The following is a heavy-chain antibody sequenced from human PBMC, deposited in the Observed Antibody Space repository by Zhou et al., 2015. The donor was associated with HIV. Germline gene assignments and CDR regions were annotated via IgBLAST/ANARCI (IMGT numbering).Heavy chain of an antibody. D-gene: IGHD6-13*01. CDR1: GGTFSSYA. Sequence: QVQLVQSGAEVKKPGSSVKVSCKASGGTFSSYAISWVRQAPGQGLEWMGGIIPIFGTANYAQKFQGRVTITADESTSTAYMELSSLRSEDTAVYYCARDRGAAAGLLYYYYGMDVWGQGDHGSPSP. V-gene: IGHV1-69*12. CDR3: ARDRGAAAGLLYYYYGMDV. CDR2: IIPIFGTA. J-gene: IGHJ6*02.